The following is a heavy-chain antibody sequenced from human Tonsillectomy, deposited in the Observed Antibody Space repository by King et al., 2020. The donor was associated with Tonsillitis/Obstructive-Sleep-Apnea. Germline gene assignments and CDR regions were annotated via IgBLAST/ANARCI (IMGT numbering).Heavy chain of an antibody. CDR1: GGSISSYY. CDR2: IYYSGSP. V-gene: IGHV4-59*01. CDR3: ARDILRMTIFGDPGRGAFDI. D-gene: IGHD3-3*01. Sequence: QLQESGPGLVKPSETLSLTCTVSGGSISSYYWSWIRQPPGKELEWIGYIYYSGSPNYNPSLKSRVTISVDTSKNQSSLKLSSVTAADTAVYYCARDILRMTIFGDPGRGAFDIWGQGTMVTVSS. J-gene: IGHJ3*02.